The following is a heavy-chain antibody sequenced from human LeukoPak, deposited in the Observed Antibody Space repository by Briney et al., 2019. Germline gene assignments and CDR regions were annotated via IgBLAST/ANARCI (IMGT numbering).Heavy chain of an antibody. D-gene: IGHD2-15*01. V-gene: IGHV4-4*07. CDR3: ARGFLRYCSGGSCYGGTTNWFDP. CDR2: IYTSGTT. Sequence: PSETLSLTCTVSGGSISSYYWGWIRQPAGKGLEWIGRIYTSGTTNYNPSLKSRVTMSVDTSKNQFSLNLSSVTAADTAVYYCARGFLRYCSGGSCYGGTTNWFDPWGQGTLVTVSS. J-gene: IGHJ5*02. CDR1: GGSISSYY.